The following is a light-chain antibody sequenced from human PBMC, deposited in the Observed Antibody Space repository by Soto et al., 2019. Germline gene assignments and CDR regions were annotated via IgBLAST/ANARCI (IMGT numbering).Light chain of an antibody. CDR1: SSDVGAYNF. V-gene: IGLV2-14*01. CDR2: EVS. J-gene: IGLJ1*01. Sequence: QSALTQPASVSGSPGQSITISCTGTSSDVGAYNFVSWYQQFPGKAPKLMIYEVSNRPSGVSDRFSGSKSGNTASLIISGLRAEDEADYYCYSFAGSTTFSYVFGPGTKVTVL. CDR3: YSFAGSTTFSYV.